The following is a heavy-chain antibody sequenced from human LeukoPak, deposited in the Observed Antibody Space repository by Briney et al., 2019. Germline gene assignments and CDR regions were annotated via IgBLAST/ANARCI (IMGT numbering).Heavy chain of an antibody. CDR3: ASAGYLPVPLNY. V-gene: IGHV3-7*03. CDR2: IKQDGSEK. Sequence: GGSLRLSCAASGFTFSSYWMSWVRQAPGKGLEWVANIKQDGSEKYYVDSVKGRFTISRDNAKNSLYLQMNSLRAEDTAVCYCASAGYLPVPLNYWGQGTLVTVSS. D-gene: IGHD5-12*01. J-gene: IGHJ4*02. CDR1: GFTFSSYW.